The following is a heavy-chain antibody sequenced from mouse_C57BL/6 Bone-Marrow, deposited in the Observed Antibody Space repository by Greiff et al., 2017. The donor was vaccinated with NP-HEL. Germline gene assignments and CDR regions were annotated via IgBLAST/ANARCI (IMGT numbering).Heavy chain of an antibody. CDR3: ARGGGTDYFDY. V-gene: IGHV5-6*01. CDR1: GFTFSSYG. Sequence: EVQVVESGGDLVKPGGSLKLSCAASGFTFSSYGMSWVRQTPDKRLEWVATISSGGSYTYYPDSVKGRFTISRDNAKNTLYLQMSSLKSEDTAMDYCARGGGTDYFDYWGQGTTLTVSS. D-gene: IGHD4-1*01. CDR2: ISSGGSYT. J-gene: IGHJ2*01.